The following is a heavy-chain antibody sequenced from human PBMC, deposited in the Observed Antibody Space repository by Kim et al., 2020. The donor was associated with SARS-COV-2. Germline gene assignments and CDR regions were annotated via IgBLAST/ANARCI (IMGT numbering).Heavy chain of an antibody. CDR3: VVRTKYGDSVY. CDR2: VDHRGNT. CDR1: EGSFIDYD. Sequence: SETLSLTCAVSEGSFIDYDWNWIRQTPGKGLEWIGEVDHRGNTNYSPSLKSRITISFDTSEDRFSLLVTSVTAADTAVYYCVVRTKYGDSVYWGQGTLVTVSS. D-gene: IGHD4-17*01. J-gene: IGHJ4*02. V-gene: IGHV4-34*01.